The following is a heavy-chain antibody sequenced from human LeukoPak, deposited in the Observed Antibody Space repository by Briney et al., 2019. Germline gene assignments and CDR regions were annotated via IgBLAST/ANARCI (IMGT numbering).Heavy chain of an antibody. J-gene: IGHJ4*02. D-gene: IGHD3-22*01. CDR1: GFTFSSYA. CDR3: ARDRGDYYDSNGYWYYFDY. V-gene: IGHV3-30*04. Sequence: GRSLRLSCAASGFTFSSYAMHWVRQAPGKGLEWVAVISYDGSNKYYADSVKGRFTISRDNSKNTLYLQMNSLRAEDTAVYYCARDRGDYYDSNGYWYYFDYWGQGTLVTVSS. CDR2: ISYDGSNK.